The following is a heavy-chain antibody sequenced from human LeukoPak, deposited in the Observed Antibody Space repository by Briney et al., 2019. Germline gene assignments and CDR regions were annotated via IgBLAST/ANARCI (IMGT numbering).Heavy chain of an antibody. CDR2: INPNSAGT. CDR3: ARADGSGSFYGMDV. CDR1: GYTFTGYY. Sequence: ASVKLSCKASGYTFTGYYMHWVRQAPGQGLEWRGWINPNSAGTNYAQKFRGWVTMTRDTSISTAYMELSRLRSDDTAVYSCARADGSGSFYGMDVWGQGTTVTVS. D-gene: IGHD3-10*01. V-gene: IGHV1-2*04. J-gene: IGHJ6*02.